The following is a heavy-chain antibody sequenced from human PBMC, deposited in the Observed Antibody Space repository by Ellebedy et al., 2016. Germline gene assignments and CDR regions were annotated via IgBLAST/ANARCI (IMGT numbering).Heavy chain of an antibody. Sequence: GESLKISCAASGFNFSTYSMNWVRQAPGKGLEWVSSISRSSSYIYYADSVKGRFTISRDNSKNTLYLQMNSLRAEDTAVYYCARDAGLCLDYWGQGTLVTVSS. CDR3: ARDAGLCLDY. J-gene: IGHJ4*02. D-gene: IGHD2-2*01. CDR1: GFNFSTYS. V-gene: IGHV3-21*01. CDR2: ISRSSSYI.